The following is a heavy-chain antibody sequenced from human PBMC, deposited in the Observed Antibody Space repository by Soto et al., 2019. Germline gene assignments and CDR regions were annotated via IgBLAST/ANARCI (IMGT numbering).Heavy chain of an antibody. V-gene: IGHV4-59*08. CDR1: GGSISSYY. Sequence: QVQLQESGPGLVKPSETLSLTCTVSGGSISSYYWSWIRQPPGKGLEWIGYIYYSGRTNYNPSLKSRVTISVDTSKNQFSMKLSAVTAADTAVYYCARHGEYSSSWYFDYWGQGTLVTVSS. CDR3: ARHGEYSSSWYFDY. D-gene: IGHD6-13*01. J-gene: IGHJ4*02. CDR2: IYYSGRT.